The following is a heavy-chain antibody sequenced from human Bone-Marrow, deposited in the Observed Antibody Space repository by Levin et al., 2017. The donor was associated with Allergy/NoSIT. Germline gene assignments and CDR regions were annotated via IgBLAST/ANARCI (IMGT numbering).Heavy chain of an antibody. CDR2: IYYSGST. Sequence: SQTLSLTCTVSGGSISSYYWSWIRQPPGKGLEWIGYIYYSGSTNYNPSLKSRVTISVDTSKNQFSLKLSSVTAADTAVYYCARGGGSSGWYPFDYWGQGTLVTVSS. D-gene: IGHD6-19*01. J-gene: IGHJ4*02. CDR1: GGSISSYY. V-gene: IGHV4-59*01. CDR3: ARGGGSSGWYPFDY.